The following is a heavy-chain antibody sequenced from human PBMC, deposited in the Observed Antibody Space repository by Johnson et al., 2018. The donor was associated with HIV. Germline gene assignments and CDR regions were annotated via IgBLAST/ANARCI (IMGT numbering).Heavy chain of an antibody. J-gene: IGHJ3*02. CDR2: ISYDGSNK. V-gene: IGHV3-30*04. D-gene: IGHD3-10*01. Sequence: VQLVESGGGVVQPGRSLRLSCAASGFTFSSYAMHWVRQAPGKGLEWVAVISYDGSNKYYADSVKGRFTISRDNSKTTLFLHINSLRAEDTAVYYCARDRIMVRGVIGAFDIWGQGTMVTVSS. CDR3: ARDRIMVRGVIGAFDI. CDR1: GFTFSSYA.